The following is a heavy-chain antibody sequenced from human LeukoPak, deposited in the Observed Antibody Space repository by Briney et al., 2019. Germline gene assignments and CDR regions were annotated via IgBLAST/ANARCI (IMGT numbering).Heavy chain of an antibody. CDR2: ISAYNGNT. J-gene: IGHJ5*02. CDR3: AVMVYAENWFDP. D-gene: IGHD2-8*01. V-gene: IGHV1-18*01. CDR1: GYTFTSYG. Sequence: ASVTVSCTASGYTFTSYGISWVRQAPGQGLEWMGWISAYNGNTNYAQKLQGRVTMTTDTSTSTAYMELRSRRSDDTAVYYCAVMVYAENWFDPWGQGTLVTVSS.